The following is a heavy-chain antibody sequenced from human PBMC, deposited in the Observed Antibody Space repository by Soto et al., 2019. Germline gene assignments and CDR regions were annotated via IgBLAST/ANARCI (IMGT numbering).Heavy chain of an antibody. CDR2: IYYSGST. CDR1: GGSISSGDYY. J-gene: IGHJ6*02. V-gene: IGHV4-30-4*01. D-gene: IGHD2-2*02. CDR3: ARDRHIVVVPAAIPRYYYYGMDV. Sequence: QVQLQESGPGLVKPSQTLSLTCTVSGGSISSGDYYWSWIRQPPGKGLEWIGYIYYSGSTYYNPSLKSRVTISVDTSKNQVSLKLSAVTAADAAVYYCARDRHIVVVPAAIPRYYYYGMDVWGQETTVTVCS.